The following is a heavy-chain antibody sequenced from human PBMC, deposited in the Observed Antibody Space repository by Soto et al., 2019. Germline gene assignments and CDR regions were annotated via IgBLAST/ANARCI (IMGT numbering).Heavy chain of an antibody. CDR1: GGSISSYY. D-gene: IGHD3-9*01. Sequence: SETLSLTCTVSGGSISSYYWSWIRQPPGKGLEWIGYIYYSGSTNYTPSLKSRVTISVDTSKNQFSLKLSSVTAADTAVYYCARAGDILTGYSYYYGMDVWGQGTTVTVS. CDR2: IYYSGST. V-gene: IGHV4-59*01. J-gene: IGHJ6*02. CDR3: ARAGDILTGYSYYYGMDV.